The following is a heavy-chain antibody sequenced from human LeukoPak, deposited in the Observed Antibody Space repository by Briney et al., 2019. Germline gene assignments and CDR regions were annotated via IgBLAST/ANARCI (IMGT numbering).Heavy chain of an antibody. J-gene: IGHJ6*03. CDR1: GYSISSGYY. Sequence: SETLSLTCTVSGYSISSGYYWGWIRQPPGKGLEWIGSIYYSGSTYYNPSLKSRVTISVDTSENQFSLKLSSVTAADTAVYYCATDNFHYYYMDVWGKGTTVTVSS. D-gene: IGHD1-1*01. CDR2: IYYSGST. CDR3: ATDNFHYYYMDV. V-gene: IGHV4-38-2*02.